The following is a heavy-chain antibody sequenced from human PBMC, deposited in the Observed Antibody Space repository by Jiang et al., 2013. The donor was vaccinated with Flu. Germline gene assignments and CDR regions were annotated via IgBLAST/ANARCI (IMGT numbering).Heavy chain of an antibody. J-gene: IGHJ4*02. CDR3: ARQTFSTGYYVIDV. CDR1: GASISSDNLY. V-gene: IGHV4-39*01. D-gene: IGHD3-10*02. CDR2: IYYSGSA. Sequence: GSGLVKPSETLSLTCTVSGASISSDNLYWAWIRQPPGKGLELIGTIYYSGSAHYTPSLESRVTISIDTSKKQFSLKLTSVTAEDMAMYYCARQTFSTGYYVIDVWGQGTLVTVSS.